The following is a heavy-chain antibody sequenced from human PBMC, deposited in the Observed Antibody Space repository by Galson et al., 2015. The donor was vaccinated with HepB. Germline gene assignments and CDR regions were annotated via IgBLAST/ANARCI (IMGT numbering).Heavy chain of an antibody. J-gene: IGHJ2*01. D-gene: IGHD1-14*01. Sequence: SVKVSCKASGYSFTGYYIHWVRQAPGQGLEWMGRINPSNGGPIYTQKFQGRVTMTRDTSLSTAYMELTSLRSDDTAVYYCAREGYNRAQWYFDVWGRGTVVAVSS. CDR1: GYSFTGYY. CDR3: AREGYNRAQWYFDV. CDR2: INPSNGGP. V-gene: IGHV1-2*06.